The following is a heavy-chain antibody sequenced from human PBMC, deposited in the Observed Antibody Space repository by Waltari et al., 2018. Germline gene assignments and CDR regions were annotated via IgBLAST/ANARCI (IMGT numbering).Heavy chain of an antibody. V-gene: IGHV1-46*01. CDR1: EYTFTSSY. Sequence: QVQLVQSGAEVKKPGASVKISCKTSEYTFTSSYIHWVRQAPGQGLEWMGIINPSVGSTIYAQKFQGRVTMTRDTSTSTVYMELSSLRSDDTAVYYCARDTGALWMDVWGQGTTVTVSS. J-gene: IGHJ6*02. CDR3: ARDTGALWMDV. D-gene: IGHD2-21*01. CDR2: INPSVGST.